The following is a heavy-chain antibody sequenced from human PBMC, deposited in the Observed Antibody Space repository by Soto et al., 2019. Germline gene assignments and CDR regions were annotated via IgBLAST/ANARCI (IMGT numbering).Heavy chain of an antibody. CDR2: ISGSGGST. CDR3: AKDQGSSWYEIDY. CDR1: GFTFSSYG. J-gene: IGHJ4*02. Sequence: PGGSLRLSCAASGFTFSSYGMHWVRQAPGKGLEWVSYISGSGGSTYYADSVKGRFTISRDNSKNTLYLQMNSLRAEDTAVYYCAKDQGSSWYEIDYWGQGTLVTVSS. V-gene: IGHV3-23*01. D-gene: IGHD6-13*01.